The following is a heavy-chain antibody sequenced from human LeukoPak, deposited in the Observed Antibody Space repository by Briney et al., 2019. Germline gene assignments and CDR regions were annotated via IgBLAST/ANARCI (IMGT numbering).Heavy chain of an antibody. Sequence: PSETLSLTCTVSGGSLSSYYWSWIRQPPGKGLEWIGFIDYSGSTNYSPSLKSRVTISVDTSKNHFSLKLSSVTAAETAVYYCARLQVGATFDLWGQGALVTVSS. CDR2: IDYSGST. D-gene: IGHD1-26*01. J-gene: IGHJ5*02. CDR1: GGSLSSYY. CDR3: ARLQVGATFDL. V-gene: IGHV4-59*08.